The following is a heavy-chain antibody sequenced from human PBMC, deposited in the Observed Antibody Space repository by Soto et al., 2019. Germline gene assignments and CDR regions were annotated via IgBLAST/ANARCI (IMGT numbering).Heavy chain of an antibody. Sequence: SETLSITCTVSGGSISSSSYYWGWIRQPPGKGLEWIGSIYYSGSTYYNPSLKSRVTISVDTSKNQFSLKMSSVTAADTAVYYCARHVLGYDSSAYYSWFDPWGQGTLVTVSS. D-gene: IGHD3-22*01. V-gene: IGHV4-39*01. CDR3: ARHVLGYDSSAYYSWFDP. J-gene: IGHJ5*02. CDR2: IYYSGST. CDR1: GGSISSSSYY.